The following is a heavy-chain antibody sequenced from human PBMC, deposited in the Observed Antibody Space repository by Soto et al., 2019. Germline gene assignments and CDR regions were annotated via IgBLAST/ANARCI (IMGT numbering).Heavy chain of an antibody. CDR1: GFTVSSNY. J-gene: IGHJ4*02. D-gene: IGHD3-10*01. CDR3: ARRAQMYYYGSGSYDY. Sequence: EVQLVESGGGLVQPGGSLRLSCAASGFTVSSNYMSCVRQAPGKGLEWVSVIYSGGSTYYADSVKGRFTISRDNSKNTLYLQMNSLRAEDTAVYYCARRAQMYYYGSGSYDYWGQGTLVTVSS. V-gene: IGHV3-66*01. CDR2: IYSGGST.